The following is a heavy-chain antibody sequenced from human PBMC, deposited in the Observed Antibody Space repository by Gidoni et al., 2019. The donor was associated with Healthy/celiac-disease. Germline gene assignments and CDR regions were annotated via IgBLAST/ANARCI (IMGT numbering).Heavy chain of an antibody. CDR2: ISSSSSYT. Sequence: QVQRVESGGGLGKPGGSLRLSCAASGFTFSDYYMSWIRQAPGKGLAWVSYISSSSSYTNYADSVKGRFTISRDNAKNSLYLQMNSLRAEDTAVYYCARSRRAYYYYMDVWGKGTTVTVSS. CDR3: ARSRRAYYYYMDV. CDR1: GFTFSDYY. V-gene: IGHV3-11*06. J-gene: IGHJ6*03.